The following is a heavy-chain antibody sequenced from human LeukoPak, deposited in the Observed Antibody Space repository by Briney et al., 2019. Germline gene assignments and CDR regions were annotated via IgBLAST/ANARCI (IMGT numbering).Heavy chain of an antibody. Sequence: ASVKVSCKASGYTFTSYAMNWVRQAPGQGLEWMGWINTNTGNPTYAQGFTGRFVFSLDTSVSTAYLQISSLKAEDTAVYYCASGVRPEHKYSSGWYDYWGQGTLVTVSS. CDR3: ASGVRPEHKYSSGWYDY. V-gene: IGHV7-4-1*02. D-gene: IGHD6-19*01. CDR2: INTNTGNP. CDR1: GYTFTSYA. J-gene: IGHJ4*02.